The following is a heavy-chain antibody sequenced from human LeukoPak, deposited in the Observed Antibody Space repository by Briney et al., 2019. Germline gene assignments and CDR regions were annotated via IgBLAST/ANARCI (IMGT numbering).Heavy chain of an antibody. D-gene: IGHD4-17*01. Sequence: SQTLSLTCTVSGGSISSGGYYWSWIRQHPGKGLEWIGYIYYSGSTYYSPSLKSRVTISVDTSKNQFSLKLSSVTAADTAVYYCARAFGDYANWFDPWGQGTLVTVSS. CDR3: ARAFGDYANWFDP. J-gene: IGHJ5*02. CDR1: GGSISSGGYY. CDR2: IYYSGST. V-gene: IGHV4-31*03.